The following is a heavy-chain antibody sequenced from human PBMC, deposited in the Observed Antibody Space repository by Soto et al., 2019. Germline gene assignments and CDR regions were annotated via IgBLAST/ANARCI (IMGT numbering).Heavy chain of an antibody. V-gene: IGHV3-15*01. CDR3: TTTMVRGVYDAFDI. J-gene: IGHJ3*02. Sequence: GGSLRLSCAASGFTFSNAWMSWVRQAPGKGLEWVGRIKSKTDGGTTDYAAPVKGRFTISRDDSKNTLYLQMNSLKTEDTAVYYCTTTMVRGVYDAFDIWGQGTMVTVSS. D-gene: IGHD3-10*01. CDR1: GFTFSNAW. CDR2: IKSKTDGGTT.